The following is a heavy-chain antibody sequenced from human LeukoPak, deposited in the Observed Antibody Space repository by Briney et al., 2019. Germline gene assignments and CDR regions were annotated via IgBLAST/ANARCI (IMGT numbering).Heavy chain of an antibody. CDR3: ARVVGDFWSGYPEY. CDR2: ISYDGSNK. D-gene: IGHD3-3*01. J-gene: IGHJ4*02. V-gene: IGHV3-30-3*01. CDR1: GFTFSSYA. Sequence: GGSLRLSCAASGFTFSSYAMHWGRQAPGKGREGVAVISYDGSNKYYADSVKGRFTISRDNSKNTLYLQMNSLRAEDTAVYYCARVVGDFWSGYPEYWGQGTLVTVSS.